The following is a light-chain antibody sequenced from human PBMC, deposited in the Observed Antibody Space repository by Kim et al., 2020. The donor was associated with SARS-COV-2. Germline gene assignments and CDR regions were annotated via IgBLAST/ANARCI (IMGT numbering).Light chain of an antibody. J-gene: IGLJ3*02. CDR3: QTWDTGIRV. Sequence: ASVTLTCTLSSGHSNYAIAWHQQQPGKGPRYLMNLNNDGSHSKGDGIPDRFSGSSSGAVRYLTISSLQSEDEADYYCQTWDTGIRVFGGGTQLTVL. CDR2: LNNDGSH. V-gene: IGLV4-69*01. CDR1: SGHSNYA.